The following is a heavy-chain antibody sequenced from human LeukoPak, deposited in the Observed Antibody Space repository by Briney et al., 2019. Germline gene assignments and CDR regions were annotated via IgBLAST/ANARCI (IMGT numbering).Heavy chain of an antibody. D-gene: IGHD4-17*01. Sequence: GGSLRLSCAASGLTFSDSAMSWVRQAPGKGLEWVSFISSSGGSIYYADSVKGRFTISRDNSKNTLYLQMNSLRAEDTALYYSAIVTNQIDYWGQGTLVTVSS. J-gene: IGHJ4*02. CDR2: ISSSGGSI. CDR3: AIVTNQIDY. V-gene: IGHV3-23*01. CDR1: GLTFSDSA.